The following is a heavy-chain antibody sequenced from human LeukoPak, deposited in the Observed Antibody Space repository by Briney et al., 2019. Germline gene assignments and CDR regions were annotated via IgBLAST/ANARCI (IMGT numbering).Heavy chain of an antibody. CDR1: GYTFTSYG. D-gene: IGHD1-26*01. J-gene: IGHJ4*02. Sequence: ASVKVSCKASGYTFTSYGISWVRQAPGQGLEWMGWISAYNGNTNYAQKLQGRVTMTTDTSTSTAYMELRSLRSDDTAVYYCARGIRSIVGATIDFDYWGQGTLVTVSS. CDR2: ISAYNGNT. V-gene: IGHV1-18*01. CDR3: ARGIRSIVGATIDFDY.